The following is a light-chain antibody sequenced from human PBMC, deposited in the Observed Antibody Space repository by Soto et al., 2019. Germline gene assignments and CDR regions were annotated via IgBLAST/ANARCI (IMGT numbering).Light chain of an antibody. CDR1: SSNIGSNT. J-gene: IGLJ2*01. CDR2: SNN. V-gene: IGLV1-44*01. Sequence: QSVLTQPPSASGTPGQRVTISCSGSSSNIGSNTVNWYQQLPGTAPKLLIYSNNQRPSAVPDRFSGSESGTSASLAISGLQSEDGADYYCAAWDDSLNGVVFGGGTKLTVL. CDR3: AAWDDSLNGVV.